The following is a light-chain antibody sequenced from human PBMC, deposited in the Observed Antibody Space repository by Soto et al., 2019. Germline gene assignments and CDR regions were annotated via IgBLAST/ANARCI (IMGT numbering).Light chain of an antibody. CDR1: QSISTS. J-gene: IGKJ1*01. Sequence: DIQMTQSPSTLSASVGDSVTITCRASQSISTSLAWYQQKPRKAPNLLIYDASSLASGVPSRFSGSGSGTEFSLTITSLQPDDFATFYCQQYNRHSKTFGQGTKVEFK. CDR2: DAS. CDR3: QQYNRHSKT. V-gene: IGKV1-5*01.